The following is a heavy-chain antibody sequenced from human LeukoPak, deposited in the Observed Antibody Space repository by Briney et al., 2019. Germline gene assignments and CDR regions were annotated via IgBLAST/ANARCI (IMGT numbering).Heavy chain of an antibody. D-gene: IGHD5-18*01. CDR2: ISSSGSSI. J-gene: IGHJ6*03. V-gene: IGHV3-48*03. Sequence: GGSLRLSCAVSGFTFSSYEMNWVRQAPGKGLEWLSYISSSGSSIYYSDSVRGRFTISRDNAKNSLYLQMNNLRAEDTAVYYCARVGGYSYGYSNFYMDVWGKGTTVTISS. CDR1: GFTFSSYE. CDR3: ARVGGYSYGYSNFYMDV.